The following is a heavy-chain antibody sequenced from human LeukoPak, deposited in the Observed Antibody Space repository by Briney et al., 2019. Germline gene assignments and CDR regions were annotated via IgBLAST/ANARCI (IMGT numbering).Heavy chain of an antibody. V-gene: IGHV1-18*01. CDR2: ISGYNGNT. CDR1: GCTFTSYG. D-gene: IGHD1-1*01. CDR3: ARYNDRDGTPDY. J-gene: IGHJ4*02. Sequence: ASVKVSCKASGCTFTSYGVSWVRQAPGQGLEWMGWISGYNGNTKYAQKVKGRVTMTTDTSTSTAYMEVRSLRSDDTAVYFCARYNDRDGTPDYWGQGTLVAVSS.